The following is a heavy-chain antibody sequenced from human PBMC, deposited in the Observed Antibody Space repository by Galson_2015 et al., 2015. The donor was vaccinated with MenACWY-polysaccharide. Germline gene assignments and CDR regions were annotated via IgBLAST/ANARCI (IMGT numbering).Heavy chain of an antibody. CDR2: IYYNGCDK. Sequence: SLRLSCAASGFTFSNYGMYWVRQAPGKGLEWVAIIYYNGCDKYYADSVKGRFTISRDNSRNTLYLQMNSLRIEDTAIYYCASGRAPNGDASLTYFDYWGQGTLVTVSS. CDR1: GFTFSNYG. CDR3: ASGRAPNGDASLTYFDY. J-gene: IGHJ4*02. V-gene: IGHV3-33*01. D-gene: IGHD2-21*02.